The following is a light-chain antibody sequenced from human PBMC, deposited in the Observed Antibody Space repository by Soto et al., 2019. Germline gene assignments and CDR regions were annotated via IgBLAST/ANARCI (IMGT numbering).Light chain of an antibody. CDR2: EVS. CDR1: SSDVGGYKY. Sequence: QSALTQPASVPGSPGQSITISCTGTSSDVGGYKYVSWYQQHPGKAPKLMIYEVSNRPSGVAHRFSGSKSGNTASLTISGLQAEDEADYYRSSYTTTSALVVFGTGTKVTVL. V-gene: IGLV2-14*01. J-gene: IGLJ1*01. CDR3: SSYTTTSALVV.